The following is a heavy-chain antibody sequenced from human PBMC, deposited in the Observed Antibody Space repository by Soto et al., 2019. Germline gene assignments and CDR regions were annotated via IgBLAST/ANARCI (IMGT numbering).Heavy chain of an antibody. CDR3: ARLGFVGEGDF. Sequence: EVQLAESGGGLIQPGGSLRLSCATSGFTFSRYWINWVRQAPGEGLVWVSRISGDGVHTAYAESVKGRFTVSRDIAKSTGYLQMNNLRAEDTAIYYCARLGFVGEGDFWGQGILVTVSS. V-gene: IGHV3-74*03. J-gene: IGHJ4*02. CDR1: GFTFSRYW. D-gene: IGHD3-16*01. CDR2: ISGDGVHT.